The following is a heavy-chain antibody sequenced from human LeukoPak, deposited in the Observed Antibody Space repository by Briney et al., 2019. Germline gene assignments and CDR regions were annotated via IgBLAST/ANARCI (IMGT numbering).Heavy chain of an antibody. CDR2: MNSNSGNT. CDR1: GYTFTNYD. J-gene: IGHJ3*02. V-gene: IGHV1-8*01. Sequence: ASVEVSCKASGYTFTNYDINWVRQATGQGLEWMGYMNSNSGNTGYAQKFQGRVTMTRNTSISTAYMELSSLRSEDTAVYYCAGGKDTMSDAFDIWGQGTMVTVSS. D-gene: IGHD3-22*01. CDR3: AGGKDTMSDAFDI.